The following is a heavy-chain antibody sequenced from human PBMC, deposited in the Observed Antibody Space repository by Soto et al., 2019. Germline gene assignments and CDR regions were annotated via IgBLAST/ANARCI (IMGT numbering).Heavy chain of an antibody. J-gene: IGHJ4*02. CDR1: GDSINSADYY. CDR2: IYYSRSD. D-gene: IGHD3-22*01. V-gene: IGHV4-30-4*01. CDR3: ARVVQFYDSSGYSFYYFDY. Sequence: SETLSLTCTVSGDSINSADYYWSWLRQPPGKGLEWIGYIYYSRSDYYNPSLGRRATITIDTSRNQFSLNLMSVSAADTAVYYCARVVQFYDSSGYSFYYFDYWGQGALVTVSS.